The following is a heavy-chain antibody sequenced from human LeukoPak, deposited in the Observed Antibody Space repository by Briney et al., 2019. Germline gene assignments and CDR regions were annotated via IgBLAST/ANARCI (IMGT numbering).Heavy chain of an antibody. CDR3: ATLGRYSSSWLDAFDI. CDR1: GYTLTELS. CDR2: FDPEDGET. Sequence: GASVKVSFKVSGYTLTELSMHWVRQAPGKGLEWMGGFDPEDGETIYAQKFQGRVTMTEDTSTDTAYMELSSLRSEDTAVYYCATLGRYSSSWLDAFDIWGQGTMVTVSS. D-gene: IGHD6-13*01. V-gene: IGHV1-24*01. J-gene: IGHJ3*02.